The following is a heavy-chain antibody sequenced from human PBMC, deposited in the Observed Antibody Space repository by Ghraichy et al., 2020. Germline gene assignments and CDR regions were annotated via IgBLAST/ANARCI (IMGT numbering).Heavy chain of an antibody. Sequence: SETLSLTCTVSGGSISSYYWSWIRQPAGKGLEWIGRIYTSGSTNYNPSLKSRVTMSVDTSKNQFSLKLSSVTTADTAVYYCARGIRDGYSPIYYFDYWGQGTLVTFSS. CDR3: ARGIRDGYSPIYYFDY. D-gene: IGHD5-24*01. V-gene: IGHV4-4*07. CDR1: GGSISSYY. CDR2: IYTSGST. J-gene: IGHJ4*02.